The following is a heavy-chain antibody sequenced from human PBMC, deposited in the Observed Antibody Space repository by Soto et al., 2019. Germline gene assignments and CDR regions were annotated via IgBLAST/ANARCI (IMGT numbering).Heavy chain of an antibody. V-gene: IGHV6-1*01. CDR2: TYYRSKWYN. CDR1: GDSVSINSAA. D-gene: IGHD6-19*01. J-gene: IGHJ6*02. CDR3: ARVEDSSGWPYYYGMDV. Sequence: SQTLSLTCAISGDSVSINSAAWNLIRQSPSRGLEWLGRTYYRSKWYNDYAVSVKSRITINPDTSKNQFSLQLNSVTPEDTAVYYCARVEDSSGWPYYYGMDVWGQGTTVTVSS.